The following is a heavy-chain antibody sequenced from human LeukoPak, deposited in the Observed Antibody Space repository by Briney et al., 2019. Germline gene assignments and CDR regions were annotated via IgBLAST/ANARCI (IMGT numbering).Heavy chain of an antibody. Sequence: ASVKVSCKASGYSFSSYGVSWVRQAPGQGLQWMGWISVYNGHTNYAQSFQGRVTMTADIFTTTVSMELRSLRSDDTAVYYCARGGGLDRTEYYYYGMDVWGQGTTVIVSS. CDR3: ARGGGLDRTEYYYYGMDV. CDR2: ISVYNGHT. CDR1: GYSFSSYG. J-gene: IGHJ6*02. V-gene: IGHV1-18*01. D-gene: IGHD2-15*01.